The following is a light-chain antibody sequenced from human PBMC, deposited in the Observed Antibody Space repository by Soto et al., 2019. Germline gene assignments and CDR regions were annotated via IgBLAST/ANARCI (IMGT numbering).Light chain of an antibody. V-gene: IGLV2-23*02. CDR1: NSEVGTYNL. J-gene: IGLJ1*01. Sequence: QSVLTQPASVSGSPGQSITISCTGANSEVGTYNLVSWYQQHPGKAPKLMIYEVSKRPSGVSNRFSGSKSGNTASLTISGLQAEDEADYYCRSYAGSNTLYVFGTGTKVTVL. CDR3: RSYAGSNTLYV. CDR2: EVS.